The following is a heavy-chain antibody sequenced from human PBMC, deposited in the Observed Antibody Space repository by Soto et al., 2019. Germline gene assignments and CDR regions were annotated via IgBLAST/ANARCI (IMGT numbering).Heavy chain of an antibody. J-gene: IGHJ5*02. CDR3: TREPYSGYDYRWFDP. CDR2: IRSKAYGGTT. D-gene: IGHD5-12*01. CDR1: GFTFGDYA. V-gene: IGHV3-49*04. Sequence: GGSLRLSCTASGFTFGDYAMSWVRQAPGKGLEWVGFIRSKAYGGTTEYAASVKGRFTISRDDSKSIAYMQMNSLKTEDTAVYYCTREPYSGYDYRWFDPWGQGNLVTVSS.